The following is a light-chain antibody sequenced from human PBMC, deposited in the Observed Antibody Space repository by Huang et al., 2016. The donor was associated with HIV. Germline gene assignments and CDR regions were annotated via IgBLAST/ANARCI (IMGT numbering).Light chain of an antibody. CDR2: DAS. V-gene: IGKV1D-13*01. CDR1: QVIISA. CDR3: QQFNNYLT. Sequence: AIQLTQSPSSLSASVGDRVTITCRASQVIISALAWYQQKPGKAPKLLIYDASSVESGGPARFSGSGSGTDFTLTISSLQPEDFATYYCQQFNNYLTFGQGTRLEIK. J-gene: IGKJ5*01.